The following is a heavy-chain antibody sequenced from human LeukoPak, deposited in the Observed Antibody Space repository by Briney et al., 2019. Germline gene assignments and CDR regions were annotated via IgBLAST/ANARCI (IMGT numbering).Heavy chain of an antibody. V-gene: IGHV3-23*01. CDR3: AKDTYDGLVDY. Sequence: GRSLRLSCAASGFTFDDYAMHWVRQAPGKGLEWVSAISGSGGSTYYADSVKGRCTISRDNSKNTLYLQMNSLRAEDTAVYYCAKDTYDGLVDYWGQGTLVTVSS. CDR2: ISGSGGST. D-gene: IGHD3-9*01. J-gene: IGHJ4*02. CDR1: GFTFDDYA.